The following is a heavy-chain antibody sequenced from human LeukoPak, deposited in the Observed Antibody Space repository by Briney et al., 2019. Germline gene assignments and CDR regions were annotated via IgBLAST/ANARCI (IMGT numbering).Heavy chain of an antibody. D-gene: IGHD1-26*01. CDR2: IIPIFGTA. V-gene: IGHV1-69*13. CDR3: ASLLSGSYSTNDY. CDR1: GGTFSSYA. J-gene: IGHJ4*02. Sequence: SVKVSCKASGGTFSSYAISWVRQAPGQGLEWMGGIIPIFGTANYAQKFQGRVTITADESTSTAYMELSSLRSEDTAVYYCASLLSGSYSTNDYWGQGTLVTVSS.